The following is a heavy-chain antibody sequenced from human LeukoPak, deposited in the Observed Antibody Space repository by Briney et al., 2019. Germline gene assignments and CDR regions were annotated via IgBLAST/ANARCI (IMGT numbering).Heavy chain of an antibody. CDR3: AGLYPYGSGWYYFDY. CDR1: GFTFSSYV. J-gene: IGHJ4*02. D-gene: IGHD6-19*01. V-gene: IGHV3-23*02. Sequence: GGSLRLSCAASGFTFSSYVMSWVRQAPGKGLEWVSGMSGSGGSTYYGDSVKGRFTISRDNSKNMLYLQMNSLRAEDTAVYYCAGLYPYGSGWYYFDYWGQGTLVTVSS. CDR2: MSGSGGST.